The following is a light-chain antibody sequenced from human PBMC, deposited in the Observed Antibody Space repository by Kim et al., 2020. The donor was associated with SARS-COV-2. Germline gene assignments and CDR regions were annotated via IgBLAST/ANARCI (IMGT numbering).Light chain of an antibody. CDR2: YNT. CDR1: NIGSSH. CDR3: QVWDSSGDHVV. Sequence: KTAQLTRGGSNIGSSHVHWYQQKPGQAPVLVIYYNTDRPSGTPERFSGSNSGNTATLTISRFEAGDEADYYCQVWDSSGDHVVFNGGTQLTVL. J-gene: IGLJ2*01. V-gene: IGLV3-21*04.